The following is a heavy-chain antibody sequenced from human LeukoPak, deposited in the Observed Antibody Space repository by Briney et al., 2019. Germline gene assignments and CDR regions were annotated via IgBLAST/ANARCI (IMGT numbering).Heavy chain of an antibody. CDR2: ISGSGDST. CDR3: GVDIVVVPGAPYWFDP. V-gene: IGHV3-23*01. D-gene: IGHD2-2*01. J-gene: IGHJ5*01. CDR1: GFTYSSYA. Sequence: GGSLRLSCAASGFTYSSYAMIWLPQAPGKGLEGVSAISGSGDSTYYADSVKGRFTISRDNSKNTLYLQMISLRAEDTAVYYCGVDIVVVPGAPYWFDPWGQGTMVTVSS.